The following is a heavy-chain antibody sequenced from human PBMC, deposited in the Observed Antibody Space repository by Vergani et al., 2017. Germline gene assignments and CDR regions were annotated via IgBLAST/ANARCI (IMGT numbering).Heavy chain of an antibody. CDR2: ISGGGGST. CDR3: ATDHSRDGYNYWTLWAFDI. CDR1: GFTFSSYA. V-gene: IGHV3-23*01. D-gene: IGHD5-24*01. Sequence: EVQLLESGGGLVQPGGSLRLSCAASGFTFSSYAMSWVRQAPGKGLEWVSAISGGGGSTYYADSVKGRFTITRDNSKNTLYLQMNSLRAEDTAGYYCATDHSRDGYNYWTLWAFDIWGQGTMVTVSS. J-gene: IGHJ3*02.